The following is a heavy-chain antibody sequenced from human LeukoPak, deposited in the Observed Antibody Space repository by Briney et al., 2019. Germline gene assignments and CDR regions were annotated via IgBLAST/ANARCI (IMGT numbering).Heavy chain of an antibody. V-gene: IGHV4-38-2*02. Sequence: SETLSLTCTVSGYSISSGYYWGWIRQPPGKGLEWIGSIYHSGSTYYNPSLKSRVTISVDTSKNQFSLKLSSVTAADTAVYYCARDTAIGSYYYYYGMDVWGQGTTVTVSS. CDR3: ARDTAIGSYYYYYGMDV. CDR2: IYHSGST. D-gene: IGHD4-17*01. J-gene: IGHJ6*02. CDR1: GYSISSGYY.